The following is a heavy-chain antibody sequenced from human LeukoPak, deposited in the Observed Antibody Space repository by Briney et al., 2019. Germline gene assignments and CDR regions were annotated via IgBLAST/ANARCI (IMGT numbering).Heavy chain of an antibody. CDR2: IDGSGDTI. J-gene: IGHJ4*02. CDR3: SRRFDC. V-gene: IGHV3-48*02. Sequence: GGSLRLSCAASGFPFSDYSMNWVRQAPGKGLEWVSYIDGSGDTIYYADSVKGRFTVSRDNAKNSLDLQMNSLRDEDTAVYYCSRRFDCWGQGTLVTVSS. CDR1: GFPFSDYS.